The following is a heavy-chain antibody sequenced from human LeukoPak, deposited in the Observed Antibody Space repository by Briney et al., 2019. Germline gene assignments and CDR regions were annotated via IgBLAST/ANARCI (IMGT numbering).Heavy chain of an antibody. D-gene: IGHD3-22*01. CDR1: GGSLTNYY. V-gene: IGHV4-59*08. Sequence: SETLSLTCSVSGGSLTNYYWGWIRQPPGKGLEWIGYIYYSGSTNYNPSLKSRVTISVDTSKNQFSLKLSSVTAADTAVYYCASLQTYYYDSWSGGYFDYWGQGTLVTVSS. CDR2: IYYSGST. J-gene: IGHJ4*02. CDR3: ASLQTYYYDSWSGGYFDY.